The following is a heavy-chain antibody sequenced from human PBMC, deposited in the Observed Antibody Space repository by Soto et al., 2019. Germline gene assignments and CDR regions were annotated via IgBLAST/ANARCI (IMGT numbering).Heavy chain of an antibody. CDR2: IYNSGST. CDR3: ARGHRDGYRNGSLDS. J-gene: IGHJ4*02. Sequence: PSETLSLTCTVSGGSVSSEHYYWSWIRQPPGKGLEWVGYIYNSGSTNYNPSLKSRVTISVDTSKNQFSLKLSSVTSADTAVYYCARGHRDGYRNGSLDSWGRGTLVTVSS. V-gene: IGHV4-61*01. CDR1: GGSVSSEHYY. D-gene: IGHD4-4*01.